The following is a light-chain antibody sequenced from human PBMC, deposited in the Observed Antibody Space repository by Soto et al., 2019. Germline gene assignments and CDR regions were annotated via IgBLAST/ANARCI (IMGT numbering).Light chain of an antibody. J-gene: IGKJ1*01. V-gene: IGKV3-20*01. CDR1: QSVSSSY. CDR2: GAS. CDR3: LQYGSSPWT. Sequence: EIVLTQSPGTLSLSPGERATLSCRASQSVSSSYLACYQQKPGQAPRLLIYGASSRATGIPGRFSGSGSGTDFTLTISRLEPEDFTVYYCLQYGSSPWTFGQGTKVETK.